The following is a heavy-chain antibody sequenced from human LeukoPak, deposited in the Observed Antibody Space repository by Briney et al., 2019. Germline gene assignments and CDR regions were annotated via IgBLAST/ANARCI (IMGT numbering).Heavy chain of an antibody. D-gene: IGHD3-3*01. CDR3: ARERRPFITIFGVNQDNWFDP. CDR2: ISSSSSYI. Sequence: GGSLRLSCAASGFTFSSYSMNWVRQAPGKGLEWVSSISSSSSYIYYADSVKGRFTISRDNAKNSLYLQMNSLRAEDTAVYYCARERRPFITIFGVNQDNWFDPWGQGTLVTVSS. J-gene: IGHJ5*02. V-gene: IGHV3-21*01. CDR1: GFTFSSYS.